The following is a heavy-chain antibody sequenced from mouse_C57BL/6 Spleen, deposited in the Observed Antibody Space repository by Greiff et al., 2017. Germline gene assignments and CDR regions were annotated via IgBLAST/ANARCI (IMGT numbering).Heavy chain of an antibody. D-gene: IGHD2-2*01. CDR3: ARPFYYGYDGFAY. J-gene: IGHJ3*01. V-gene: IGHV1-82*01. CDR2: IYPGDGDT. Sequence: VQLQQSGPELVKPGASVKISCKASGYAFSSSWMNWVKQRPGKGLEWIGRIYPGDGDTNYNGKFKGKATLTADKSSSTAYMQLSSLTSEDSAVYFCARPFYYGYDGFAYWGQGTLVTVSA. CDR1: GYAFSSSW.